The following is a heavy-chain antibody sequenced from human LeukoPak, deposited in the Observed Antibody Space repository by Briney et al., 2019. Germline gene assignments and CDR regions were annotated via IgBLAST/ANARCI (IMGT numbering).Heavy chain of an antibody. Sequence: ASVKVSCKVSGYTLTELSMHWVRQAPGKGLEWMGGFDPEDGETIYAQKFQGRVTMTEDTSTDTAYMELSSLRSEDTAVYYCATVSCGGDCHYLGHAFDIWGRGTMVTVSS. V-gene: IGHV1-24*01. CDR2: FDPEDGET. J-gene: IGHJ3*02. D-gene: IGHD2-21*02. CDR1: GYTLTELS. CDR3: ATVSCGGDCHYLGHAFDI.